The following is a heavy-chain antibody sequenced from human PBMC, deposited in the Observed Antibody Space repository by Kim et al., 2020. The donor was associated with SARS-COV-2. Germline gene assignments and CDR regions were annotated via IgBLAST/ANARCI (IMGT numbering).Heavy chain of an antibody. J-gene: IGHJ6*02. CDR1: GGSISSSSYY. D-gene: IGHD3-16*01. V-gene: IGHV4-39*07. CDR3: ARTWGNYYYGIDV. Sequence: SETLSLTCTVSGGSISSSSYYWGWIRQPPGKGLEWIGSIYYSGSTYYNPSLKSRVTISVDTSKNQFSLKLSSVTAADTAVYYCARTWGNYYYGIDVWGQGTTVTVSS. CDR2: IYYSGST.